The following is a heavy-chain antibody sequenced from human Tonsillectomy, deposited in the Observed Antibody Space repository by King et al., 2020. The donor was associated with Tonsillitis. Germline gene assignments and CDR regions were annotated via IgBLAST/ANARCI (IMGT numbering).Heavy chain of an antibody. D-gene: IGHD3-10*01. J-gene: IGHJ6*02. CDR2: INPNTGNP. CDR1: GYTFTNYV. V-gene: IGHV7-4-1*02. CDR3: ARDYYDVSGSYERYGMDV. Sequence: QLVQSGSELKKPGASVKVSCKASGYTFTNYVMNWVRQAPGQGLEWMGWINPNTGNPTYAQGFTGRFVFSSDTSVSTAYLQISSLKAEDTAVYYCARDYYDVSGSYERYGMDVWGHGTPVTVSS.